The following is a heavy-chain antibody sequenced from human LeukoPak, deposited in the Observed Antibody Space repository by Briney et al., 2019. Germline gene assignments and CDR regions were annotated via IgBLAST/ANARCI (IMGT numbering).Heavy chain of an antibody. J-gene: IGHJ4*02. Sequence: PGGSLRLSCAASGYTFSSYWMHWVRQAPGKGLVWVSRINSDGSSTSYADSVKGRFTISRDNAKNTLYLKMNSLRAEDTAVYYCARGGLSAYCGGDCYTFDYWGQGTLVTVSS. CDR1: GYTFSSYW. V-gene: IGHV3-74*01. CDR2: INSDGSST. D-gene: IGHD2-21*02. CDR3: ARGGLSAYCGGDCYTFDY.